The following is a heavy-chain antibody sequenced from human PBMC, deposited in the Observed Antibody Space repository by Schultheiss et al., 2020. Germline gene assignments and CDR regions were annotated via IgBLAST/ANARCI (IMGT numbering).Heavy chain of an antibody. D-gene: IGHD1-1*01. CDR3: ARDWELERRDAFDI. CDR1: GFTFSSYG. CDR2: ISSSGSTI. V-gene: IGHV3-48*04. Sequence: GESLKISCAASGFTFSSYGMHWVRQAPGKGLEWVSYISSSGSTIYYADSVKGRFTISRDNAKNSLYLQMNSLRAEDTAVYYCARDWELERRDAFDIWGQGTMVTVSS. J-gene: IGHJ3*02.